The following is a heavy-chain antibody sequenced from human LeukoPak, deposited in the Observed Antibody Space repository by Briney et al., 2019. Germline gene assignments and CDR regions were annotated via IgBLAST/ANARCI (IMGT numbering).Heavy chain of an antibody. CDR1: GGSISSYY. CDR3: ARRFPLCMYSSSSCYYYGMDV. D-gene: IGHD6-6*01. Sequence: KSSETLSLTCTVSGGSISSYYWSWIWQPPGKGLEWIGHIYYSGSTNYNPSLKSRVTISVDTSKNQFSLKLSSVTAADTAVYYCARRFPLCMYSSSSCYYYGMDVWGQGTTVTVSS. V-gene: IGHV4-59*08. J-gene: IGHJ6*02. CDR2: IYYSGST.